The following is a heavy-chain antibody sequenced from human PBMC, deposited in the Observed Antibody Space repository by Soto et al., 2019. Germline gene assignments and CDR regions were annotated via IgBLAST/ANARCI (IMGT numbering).Heavy chain of an antibody. J-gene: IGHJ4*02. D-gene: IGHD3-10*01. CDR1: GFTFSSYA. V-gene: IGHV3-23*01. Sequence: EVPLLESGGDLVQPGGSLRLSCAASGFTFSSYAMSWVRQAPGKGLEWVAAIGGTDGKTYYADSVKGRFTISRDNSENTLYLQMSRLRAEDTAVYFCAKGMFSSSPAAAGSFDYWGQGALVTVSS. CDR2: IGGTDGKT. CDR3: AKGMFSSSPAAAGSFDY.